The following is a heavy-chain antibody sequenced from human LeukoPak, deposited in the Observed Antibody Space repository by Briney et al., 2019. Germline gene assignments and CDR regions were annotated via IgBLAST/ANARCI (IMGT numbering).Heavy chain of an antibody. Sequence: GGSLRLSCAASGFTFSSYGMHWVRQAPGKGLEWVAVIWYDGSNKYYADSVKGRFTISRDNSKNTLYLQMNSLRAEDTAVYYCARQGYHDILTGPQDYGMDVWGKGTTVTVSS. CDR1: GFTFSSYG. CDR3: ARQGYHDILTGPQDYGMDV. V-gene: IGHV3-33*01. J-gene: IGHJ6*04. D-gene: IGHD3-9*01. CDR2: IWYDGSNK.